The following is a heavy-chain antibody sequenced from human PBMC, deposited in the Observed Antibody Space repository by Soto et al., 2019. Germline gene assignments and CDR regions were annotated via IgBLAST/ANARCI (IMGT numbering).Heavy chain of an antibody. CDR2: ISGSGGST. D-gene: IGHD6-19*01. CDR3: AKDDRVAGNGYYFDY. J-gene: IGHJ4*02. Sequence: PGGSLRLSCAASGFTFSSYAMSWVRQAPGKGLEWVSAISGSGGSTYYADSVKGRFTISRDNSKNTLYLQMNSLRAEDTAVYYCAKDDRVAGNGYYFDYWSQGTLVTVSS. CDR1: GFTFSSYA. V-gene: IGHV3-23*01.